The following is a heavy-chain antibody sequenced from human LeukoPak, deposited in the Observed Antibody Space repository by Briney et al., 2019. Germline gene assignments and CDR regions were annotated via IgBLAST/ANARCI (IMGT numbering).Heavy chain of an antibody. Sequence: ASVTVSCKASGYTFTGYYMHWVRQAPGQGLEWMGWINPNSGGTNYAQKFQGRVTMTRDTSISTVYMELSRLRSDDTAVYYCARANVVVTSHFDYWGQGTLVTVSS. CDR1: GYTFTGYY. V-gene: IGHV1-2*02. D-gene: IGHD2-21*02. CDR3: ARANVVVTSHFDY. J-gene: IGHJ4*02. CDR2: INPNSGGT.